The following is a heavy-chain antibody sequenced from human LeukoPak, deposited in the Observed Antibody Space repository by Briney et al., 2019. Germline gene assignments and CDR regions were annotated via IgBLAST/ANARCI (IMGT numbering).Heavy chain of an antibody. J-gene: IGHJ4*02. CDR1: GGSFSGYY. Sequence: SETLSLTCAVYGGSFSGYYWSWIRRPPGKGLEWIGEINHSGSTNYNPSLKSRVTISVDTSKNQFSLKLSSVTAADTAVYYCARGKVDTAMATIDYWGQGTLVTVSS. CDR2: INHSGST. D-gene: IGHD5-18*01. V-gene: IGHV4-34*01. CDR3: ARGKVDTAMATIDY.